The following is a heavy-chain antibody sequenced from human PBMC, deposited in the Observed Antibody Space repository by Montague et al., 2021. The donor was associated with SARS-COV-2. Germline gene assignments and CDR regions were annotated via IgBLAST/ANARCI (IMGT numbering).Heavy chain of an antibody. V-gene: IGHV2-70*11. J-gene: IGHJ4*02. D-gene: IGHD1-7*01. Sequence: PELVKPTQTLTLTCTFSGFSLSTSGMCVSWIRQPPGKALEWLARIDWDDDKYYSTSLKTRLTISKDTSKNQVVLTMTKMDPVDTATYYCARETGTTVSIDYWGQGTRVTVSS. CDR1: GFSLSTSGMC. CDR2: IDWDDDK. CDR3: ARETGTTVSIDY.